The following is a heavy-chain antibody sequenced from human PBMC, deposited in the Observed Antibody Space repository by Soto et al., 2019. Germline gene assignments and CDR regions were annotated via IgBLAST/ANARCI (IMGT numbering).Heavy chain of an antibody. Sequence: QITLKESGPTLVKPTQTLTLTCTFSGFSLTTSGMGVAWIRQPPGKALEWLALIYWYDDKRYSPSLKNRLTLTKENSKSQVVLTVTNMEAVETATYYCAYRPRYYSDIRGQTAGGCDIWGQGTRVTVSP. J-gene: IGHJ3*02. V-gene: IGHV2-5*01. CDR2: IYWYDDK. D-gene: IGHD3-22*01. CDR3: AYRPRYYSDIRGQTAGGCDI. CDR1: GFSLTTSGMG.